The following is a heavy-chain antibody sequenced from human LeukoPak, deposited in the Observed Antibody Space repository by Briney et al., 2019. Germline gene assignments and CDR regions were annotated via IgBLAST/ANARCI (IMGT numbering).Heavy chain of an antibody. CDR2: IRSKANSYAT. J-gene: IGHJ4*02. Sequence: GGSLRLSCAASGFTFSGSAMHWVRQASGKGLEWVGRIRSKANSYATAYAASVKGRFTISRDDSKNTAYLQMNSLKTEDTAVDYCTCRIAVAGTVFDYWGQGTLVTVSS. CDR3: TCRIAVAGTVFDY. V-gene: IGHV3-73*01. D-gene: IGHD6-19*01. CDR1: GFTFSGSA.